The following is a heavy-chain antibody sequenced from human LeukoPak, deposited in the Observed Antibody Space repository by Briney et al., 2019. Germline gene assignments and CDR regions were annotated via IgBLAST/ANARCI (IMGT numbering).Heavy chain of an antibody. CDR3: ARAFQGAATTVFDY. D-gene: IGHD5-24*01. Sequence: SVKVSCKASGYTFTGYYMHWVRQAPGQGLEWMGGIIPIFGTANYAQKFQGRVTITADESTSTAYMELSSLRSEDTAVYYCARAFQGAATTVFDYWGQGTLVTVSS. V-gene: IGHV1-69*13. CDR1: GYTFTGYY. J-gene: IGHJ4*02. CDR2: IIPIFGTA.